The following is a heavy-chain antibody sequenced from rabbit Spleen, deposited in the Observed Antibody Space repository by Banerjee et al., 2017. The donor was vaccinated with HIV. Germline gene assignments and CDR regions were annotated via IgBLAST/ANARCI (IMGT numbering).Heavy chain of an antibody. CDR1: GFSFSDRDV. D-gene: IGHD1-1*01. CDR3: ARVGSVGLDL. J-gene: IGHJ4*01. CDR2: INSGGGTT. Sequence: QEQLEESGGDLVKPEGSLTLTCTASGFSFSDRDVICWVRQAPGKGPEWIVCINSGGGTTHYASWAKGRFTISKTSSTTVTLQMTTLTAADTATYFCARVGSVGLDLWGQGTLVTVS. V-gene: IGHV1S45*01.